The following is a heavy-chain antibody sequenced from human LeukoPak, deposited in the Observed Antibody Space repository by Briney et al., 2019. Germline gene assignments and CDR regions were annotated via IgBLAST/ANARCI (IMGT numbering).Heavy chain of an antibody. CDR1: GGTFSSYA. CDR3: ATYYGDYADSGYYYYYMDV. D-gene: IGHD4-17*01. V-gene: IGHV1-69*13. J-gene: IGHJ6*03. Sequence: ASVKVSCKASGGTFSSYAISWVRQAPGQGLEWMGGIIPIFGTANYAQKFQGRVTITADESASTAYMELSSLGSEDTAVYYCATYYGDYADSGYYYYYMDVWGKGTTVTISS. CDR2: IIPIFGTA.